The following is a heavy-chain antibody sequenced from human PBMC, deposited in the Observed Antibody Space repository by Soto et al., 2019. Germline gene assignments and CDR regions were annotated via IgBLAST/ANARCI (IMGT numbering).Heavy chain of an antibody. V-gene: IGHV1-3*01. CDR2: INAGNGNT. D-gene: IGHD6-13*01. CDR3: ASSAGIAAAGTQVWFDP. Sequence: ASVKVSCKASGYTFTSYAMHWVRQAPGQRLEWMGWINAGNGNTKYSQKFQDRVTITRDRSMSTAYMELSSLRSEDTAMYYCASSAGIAAAGTQVWFDPWGQGTLVTVSS. J-gene: IGHJ5*02. CDR1: GYTFTSYA.